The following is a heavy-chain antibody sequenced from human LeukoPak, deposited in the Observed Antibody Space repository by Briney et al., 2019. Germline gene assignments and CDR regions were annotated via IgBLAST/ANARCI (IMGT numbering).Heavy chain of an antibody. CDR1: GGTFSSYG. J-gene: IGHJ4*02. D-gene: IGHD6-25*01. Sequence: ASVKVSCKASGGTFSSYGISWVRQAPGQGLEWMGWISAYNGNTNYAQKLQGRVTMTTDTSTSTAYMELRSLRSDDTAVYYCAREDSSGGYFDYWGQGTLVTVSS. CDR2: ISAYNGNT. V-gene: IGHV1-18*01. CDR3: AREDSSGGYFDY.